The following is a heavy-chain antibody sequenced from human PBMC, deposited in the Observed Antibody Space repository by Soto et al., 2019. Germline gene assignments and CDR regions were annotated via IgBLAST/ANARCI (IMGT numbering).Heavy chain of an antibody. Sequence: SETLSLTCTVSGASITQYYWNWIRQSPGKGLEWIVSVSSTGSTVFNPSLTSRVTVSLDTSKNQFSLTLNSVTAADTAVYYCTSRRDWTAVDPFDYWGLGTLVTVSS. CDR2: VSSTGST. D-gene: IGHD5-18*01. V-gene: IGHV4-59*01. J-gene: IGHJ4*02. CDR1: GASITQYY. CDR3: TSRRDWTAVDPFDY.